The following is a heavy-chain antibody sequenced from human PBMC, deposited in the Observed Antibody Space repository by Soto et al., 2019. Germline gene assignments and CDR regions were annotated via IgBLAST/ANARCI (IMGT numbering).Heavy chain of an antibody. J-gene: IGHJ4*02. Sequence: EVQLVESGGGLVQPGGSLRLYCEASGFTFSGYWMSWVRQAPGKGLEWVANIKHDGSERYYVDSVEGRFTISKNNAINPLYLQMNSLTAEDTAVYYCASDYDRTPGIYWGQGTLVTVSS. CDR1: GFTFSGYW. CDR2: IKHDGSER. V-gene: IGHV3-7*04. D-gene: IGHD3-22*01. CDR3: ASDYDRTPGIY.